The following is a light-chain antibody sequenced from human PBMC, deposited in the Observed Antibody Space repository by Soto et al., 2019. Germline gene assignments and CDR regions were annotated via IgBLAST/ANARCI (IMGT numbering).Light chain of an antibody. CDR1: QSISSW. CDR3: QQRSNWPLT. Sequence: DIQMTQSPSTLSASVGDRVTITCRASQSISSWLAWYQQKPGKAPKLLIYKASTLKSGVPSRFSGSGSGTDFTLTISSLEPEDFAVYYCQQRSNWPLTFGQGTRLEIK. J-gene: IGKJ5*01. V-gene: IGKV1-5*03. CDR2: KAS.